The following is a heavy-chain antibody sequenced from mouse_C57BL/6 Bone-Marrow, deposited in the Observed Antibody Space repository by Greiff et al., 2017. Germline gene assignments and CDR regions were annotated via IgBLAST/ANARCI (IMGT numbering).Heavy chain of an antibody. Sequence: QVQLQQPGAELVKPGASVKLSCKASGYTFTSYWMQWVKQRPGQGLEWIGEIDPSDSYTNYNQKFKGKATLTVDTSSSTAYMQLSSLTSEDSAVYYCARALYYVSTYYAMDYWGQGTSVTVSS. V-gene: IGHV1-50*01. J-gene: IGHJ4*01. CDR1: GYTFTSYW. CDR3: ARALYYVSTYYAMDY. CDR2: IDPSDSYT. D-gene: IGHD1-1*01.